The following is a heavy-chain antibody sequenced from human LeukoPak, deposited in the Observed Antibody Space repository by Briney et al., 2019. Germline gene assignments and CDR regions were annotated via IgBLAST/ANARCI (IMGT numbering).Heavy chain of an antibody. Sequence: GGSLRLSCAASGFTFDDYGMSWVRQAPGKGLEWVSGINWNGGSTGYADSVKGRFTISRDNAKNSLYLQMNSLRAEDTALYYCARVDCSGGSCYPINWGQGTLDTVSS. CDR3: ARVDCSGGSCYPIN. CDR2: INWNGGST. D-gene: IGHD2-15*01. J-gene: IGHJ4*02. V-gene: IGHV3-20*04. CDR1: GFTFDDYG.